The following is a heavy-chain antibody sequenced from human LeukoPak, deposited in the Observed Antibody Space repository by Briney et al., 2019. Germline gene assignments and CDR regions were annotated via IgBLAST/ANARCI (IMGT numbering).Heavy chain of an antibody. J-gene: IGHJ4*02. CDR1: GYTFTSYD. Sequence: ASVKVSCKASGYTFTSYDINWVRQATGQGLEWMGWMNPNSGNTGYAQKFQGRVTMTRNTSISTAYMELRSLRSDDTAVYYCARTRAEYSGYDYGIDYWGQGTLVTVSS. D-gene: IGHD5-12*01. CDR2: MNPNSGNT. V-gene: IGHV1-8*01. CDR3: ARTRAEYSGYDYGIDY.